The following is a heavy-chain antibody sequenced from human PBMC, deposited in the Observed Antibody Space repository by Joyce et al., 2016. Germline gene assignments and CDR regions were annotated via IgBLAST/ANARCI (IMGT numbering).Heavy chain of an antibody. V-gene: IGHV3-73*02. Sequence: EVRLVESGGGLVQPGGSLNLSCTAADFTFSASAIHWVRQVSGKGLEGVGRIRTKGKNYATTFATSVEGRFTISRDDSKDTAYLHMSSLKMEDTAVYYCTRTQQLAAFDFWGQGTTVTVSS. CDR1: DFTFSASA. D-gene: IGHD6-6*01. CDR2: IRTKGKNYAT. CDR3: TRTQQLAAFDF. J-gene: IGHJ3*01.